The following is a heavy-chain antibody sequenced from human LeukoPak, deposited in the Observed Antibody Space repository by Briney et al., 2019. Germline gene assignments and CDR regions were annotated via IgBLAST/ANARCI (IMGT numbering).Heavy chain of an antibody. CDR3: ARDGAWYPYYFDY. CDR2: IYTSGST. V-gene: IGHV4-4*07. CDR1: GGSISSYY. Sequence: SETLSLTCTASGGSISSYYRSWIRQPPGKGLEWIGRIYTSGSTNYNPPLKSRVTMTVDTSKNNFSLKLSSVTAADTAVYYCARDGAWYPYYFDYWGQGTLVTVSS. D-gene: IGHD6-13*01. J-gene: IGHJ4*02.